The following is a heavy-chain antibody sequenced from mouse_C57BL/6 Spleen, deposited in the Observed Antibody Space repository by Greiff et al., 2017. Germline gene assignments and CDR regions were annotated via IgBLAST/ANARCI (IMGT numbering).Heavy chain of an antibody. Sequence: VQLQESGAELARPGASVKLSCKASGYTFTSYGISWVKQRTGQGLEWIGEIYPRSGNTYYNEKLKGKATLTADKSSSTAYMVLRSLTSEDSAVYFCARRDYGYDGYFDVWGTGTTVTVSS. CDR1: GYTFTSYG. V-gene: IGHV1-81*01. CDR2: IYPRSGNT. J-gene: IGHJ1*03. D-gene: IGHD2-2*01. CDR3: ARRDYGYDGYFDV.